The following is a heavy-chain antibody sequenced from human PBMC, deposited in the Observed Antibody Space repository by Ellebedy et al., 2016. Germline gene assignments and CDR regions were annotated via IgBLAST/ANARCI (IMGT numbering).Heavy chain of an antibody. CDR2: ISGSGGST. V-gene: IGHV3-23*01. D-gene: IGHD3-9*01. CDR3: AKEDYDILTGLGPGSY. J-gene: IGHJ4*02. Sequence: GESLKISXAASGFTFSSYVMSWVRQPPGKGLEWVSAISGSGGSTYYADSVKGRFTISRDNSKNTLYLQMNSLRAEDTAVYYCAKEDYDILTGLGPGSYWGQGTLVTVSS. CDR1: GFTFSSYV.